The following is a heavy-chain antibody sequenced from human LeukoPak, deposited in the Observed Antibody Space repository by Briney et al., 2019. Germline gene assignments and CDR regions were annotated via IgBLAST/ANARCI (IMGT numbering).Heavy chain of an antibody. V-gene: IGHV4-59*01. CDR2: IYYSGST. Sequence: SETLSLTCTVSGVSISSYYWSWIRQPPGKGLEWIGYIYYSGSTNYNPSLKSRVTISVDTSKNQFSLKLSSVTAADTAVYYCARESGLMAAAGTLGLDAFDIWGQGTMVTVSS. D-gene: IGHD6-13*01. CDR3: ARESGLMAAAGTLGLDAFDI. CDR1: GVSISSYY. J-gene: IGHJ3*02.